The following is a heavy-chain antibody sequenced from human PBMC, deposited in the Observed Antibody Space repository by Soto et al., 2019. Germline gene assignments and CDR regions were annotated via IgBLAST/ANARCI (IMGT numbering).Heavy chain of an antibody. CDR2: INHSGST. V-gene: IGHV4-34*01. CDR1: GGSFSGYY. Sequence: SETLSLTCAVYGGSFSGYYWSWVRQPPGKGLEWIGGINHSGSTNYNPSLKSRVTISVDTSKNQFSLKLSSVTAADTAVYYCAKVNSRIQWRLFDYWGQGTLVTVSS. J-gene: IGHJ4*02. CDR3: AKVNSRIQWRLFDY. D-gene: IGHD2-8*01.